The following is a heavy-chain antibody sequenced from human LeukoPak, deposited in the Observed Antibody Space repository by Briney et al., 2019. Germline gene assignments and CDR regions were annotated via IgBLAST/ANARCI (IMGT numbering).Heavy chain of an antibody. CDR1: GFTFSSYA. CDR2: ISSNGGST. J-gene: IGHJ4*02. Sequence: PGGSLRLSCAASGFTFSSYAMHWVRQAPGKGLEYVSAISSNGGSTYYANSVKGRFTISRDNSKNTLYLQMGSLRAEDMAVYYCASGCSGGSCYSDWGQGTLVTVSS. V-gene: IGHV3-64*01. CDR3: ASGCSGGSCYSD. D-gene: IGHD2-15*01.